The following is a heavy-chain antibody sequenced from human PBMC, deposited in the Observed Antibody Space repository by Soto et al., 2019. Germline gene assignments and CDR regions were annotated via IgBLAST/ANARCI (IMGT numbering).Heavy chain of an antibody. D-gene: IGHD3-3*01. CDR2: ISGSGGST. CDR3: AKVPYEFWRGYYPPLDFDY. Sequence: EVQLLESGGGLVQPGGSLRLSCAASGFTFSSYVMSWVRQAPGTGLEWVSGISGSGGSTYYADSVKGRFTISRDNSKNTLYLQMNSLRAEDTAVYYCAKVPYEFWRGYYPPLDFDYWGQGTLVTVSS. CDR1: GFTFSSYV. V-gene: IGHV3-23*01. J-gene: IGHJ4*02.